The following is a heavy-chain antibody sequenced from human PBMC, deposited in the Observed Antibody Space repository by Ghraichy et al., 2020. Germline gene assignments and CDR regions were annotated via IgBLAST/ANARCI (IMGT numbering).Heavy chain of an antibody. J-gene: IGHJ4*02. D-gene: IGHD3-10*01. V-gene: IGHV1-2*02. Sequence: ASVKVSCKASGYTFTGYYMHWVRQAPGQGLERMGWINPNSGGTNYAQKFQGRVTMTRDTSISTAYMELSRLRSDDTAVYYCARDRIGGSGSYDYWGQGTLVTVSS. CDR1: GYTFTGYY. CDR2: INPNSGGT. CDR3: ARDRIGGSGSYDY.